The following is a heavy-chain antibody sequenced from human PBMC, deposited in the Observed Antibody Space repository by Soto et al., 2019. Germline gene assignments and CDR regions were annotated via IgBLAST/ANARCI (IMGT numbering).Heavy chain of an antibody. D-gene: IGHD3-10*01. CDR2: ISGGGGTT. Sequence: EVQLLESGGGLVQPGGSLRLSCAASGFTFNNYAMTWVRQAPGKGLEWVSAISGGGGTTSYADSVKGRFTVSRDGSKNTLYLQMSSLSAEDTALYYCAKGRGGSGSLTPRVDFWGQGTLVTVSS. V-gene: IGHV3-23*01. J-gene: IGHJ4*02. CDR3: AKGRGGSGSLTPRVDF. CDR1: GFTFNNYA.